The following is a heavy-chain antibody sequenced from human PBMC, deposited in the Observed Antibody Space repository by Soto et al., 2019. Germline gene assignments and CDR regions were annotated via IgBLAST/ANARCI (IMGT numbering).Heavy chain of an antibody. CDR3: ARGSVTMVRGVIIWFDP. V-gene: IGHV4-30-4*01. CDR1: GGSISSGDYY. Sequence: SETLSLTCTVSGGSISSGDYYWSWIRQPPGKGLEWIGYIYYSGSTYYNPSLKSRVTISVDTSKNQFSLKLSSVTAADTAVYYCARGSVTMVRGVIIWFDPWGQGTLVTVYS. CDR2: IYYSGST. D-gene: IGHD3-10*01. J-gene: IGHJ5*02.